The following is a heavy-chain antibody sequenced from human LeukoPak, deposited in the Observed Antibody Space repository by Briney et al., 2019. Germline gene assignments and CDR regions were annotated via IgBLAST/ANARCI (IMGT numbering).Heavy chain of an antibody. CDR2: SRNKVNGHTT. Sequence: PGGSLRLSCAASGFIFSDHYMDWVRQAPGKGLEWVGRSRNKVNGHTTEYAASVKGRFTISRDDSENSLYLQMNSLKIEDTAVYYCARETVSVDWFDPWGQGTLVTVSS. V-gene: IGHV3-72*01. CDR3: ARETVSVDWFDP. CDR1: GFIFSDHY. D-gene: IGHD4-11*01. J-gene: IGHJ5*02.